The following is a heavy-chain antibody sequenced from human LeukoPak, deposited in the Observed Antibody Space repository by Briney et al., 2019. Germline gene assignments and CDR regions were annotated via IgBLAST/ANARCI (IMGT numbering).Heavy chain of an antibody. CDR1: GYTFTSYD. Sequence: ASVKVSCKASGYTFTSYDINWVRQATGQGLEWMGWMNPNSGNTGYAQKFQGRVTITRNTSISTAYMELSSLRSEDTAVYYCARDYDFYLFDYWGQGTLVTVSS. D-gene: IGHD3-3*01. J-gene: IGHJ4*02. CDR3: ARDYDFYLFDY. CDR2: MNPNSGNT. V-gene: IGHV1-8*03.